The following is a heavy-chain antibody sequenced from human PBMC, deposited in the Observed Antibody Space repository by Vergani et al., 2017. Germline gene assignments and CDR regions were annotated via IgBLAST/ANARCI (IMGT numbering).Heavy chain of an antibody. Sequence: QVQLVQSGAEVKKPGSSLKVSCKASRGTFSRYPIRWVRPAPVQGLDLMCLVIPIFGTANYAQKFQGRVTITADESTSTAYMELSILRSEDTAVYYCARSGDEDGYNYYNWFDPWGQGTLVTVSS. V-gene: IGHV1-69*01. CDR2: VIPIFGTA. CDR3: ARSGDEDGYNYYNWFDP. CDR1: RGTFSRYP. J-gene: IGHJ5*02. D-gene: IGHD5-24*01.